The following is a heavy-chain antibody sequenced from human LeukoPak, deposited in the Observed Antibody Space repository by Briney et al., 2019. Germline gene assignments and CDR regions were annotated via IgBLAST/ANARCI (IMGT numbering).Heavy chain of an antibody. D-gene: IGHD1-26*01. Sequence: SETLSLTCAVSGYSISSVYFWGWLRRPPGKGLEWIGTIDHSGSTYYNPSLKSRVTMSVDTSKNQFSLDLSSVTAADTAFYYCARNGGYGKFDYWGQGTLVTVSS. J-gene: IGHJ4*02. CDR2: IDHSGST. CDR3: ARNGGYGKFDY. CDR1: GYSISSVYF. V-gene: IGHV4-38-2*01.